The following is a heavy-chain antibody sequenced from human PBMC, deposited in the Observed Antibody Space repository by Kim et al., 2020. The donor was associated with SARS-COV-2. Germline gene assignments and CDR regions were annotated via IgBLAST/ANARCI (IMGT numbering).Heavy chain of an antibody. Sequence: KGRLPIFRDNAKNTVYLQMNSLRAEDTAVYYCAKDLNKYDIVVVTDWFDPWGQGTLVTVSS. J-gene: IGHJ5*02. D-gene: IGHD2-2*01. CDR3: AKDLNKYDIVVVTDWFDP. V-gene: IGHV3-23*01.